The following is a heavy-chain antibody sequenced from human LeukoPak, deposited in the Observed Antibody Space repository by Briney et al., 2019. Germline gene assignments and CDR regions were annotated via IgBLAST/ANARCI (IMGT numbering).Heavy chain of an antibody. CDR3: ASLITMVRGVPYYFDY. D-gene: IGHD3-10*01. Sequence: GASVKVSCEASGYTFTGYYMHWVRQAPGQGLEWRGGINPNSGGTNYAQKFQGRVTMTRDTSISTAYMELSRLRSDDTAVYYCASLITMVRGVPYYFDYWGQGTLVTVSS. CDR2: INPNSGGT. CDR1: GYTFTGYY. J-gene: IGHJ4*02. V-gene: IGHV1-2*02.